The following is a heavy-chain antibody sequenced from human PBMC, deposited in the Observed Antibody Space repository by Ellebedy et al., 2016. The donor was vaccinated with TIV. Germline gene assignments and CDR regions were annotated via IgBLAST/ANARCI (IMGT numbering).Heavy chain of an antibody. D-gene: IGHD6-6*01. CDR3: ARCPLIAALVYNWFDP. CDR1: GYTFTSYA. Sequence: ASVKVSCKASGYTFTSYAMHWVRQAPGQRLEWMGWINAGNGNTKYSQKFQGRVTITRDTSASTAYMELSSLRSEDTAVYYCARCPLIAALVYNWFDPWGQGTLVTVSS. V-gene: IGHV1-3*01. J-gene: IGHJ5*02. CDR2: INAGNGNT.